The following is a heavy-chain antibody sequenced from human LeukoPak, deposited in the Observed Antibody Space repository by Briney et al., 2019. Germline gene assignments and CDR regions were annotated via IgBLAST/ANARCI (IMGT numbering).Heavy chain of an antibody. J-gene: IGHJ4*02. V-gene: IGHV3-7*01. CDR2: INQDGSEI. CDR3: ARRYSSSSETDFDY. Sequence: QSGGSLRLSCAASGFNYGSHWMSWVRQAPGKGLEWVANINQDGSEIYYEDSVRGRFTISRDNAKNSLYLQLNTLRAEDAAVYYCARRYSSSSETDFDYWGQGTLVTVSS. D-gene: IGHD6-6*01. CDR1: GFNYGSHW.